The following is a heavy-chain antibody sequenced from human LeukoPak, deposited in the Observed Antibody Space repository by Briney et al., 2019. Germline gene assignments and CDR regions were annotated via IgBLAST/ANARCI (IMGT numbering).Heavy chain of an antibody. J-gene: IGHJ4*02. CDR3: AKDVAAAAGYYFDY. CDR1: GFTFSSSA. D-gene: IGHD6-13*01. V-gene: IGHV3-23*01. Sequence: GGSLRLSCAASGFTFSSSAMSWVRQAPGKGLEWVSAISNNGGYTYYADSVKGRFTISRDNSKNTLYLQMNSLRAEDTAVYYCAKDVAAAAGYYFDYWGQGTLVSVSS. CDR2: ISNNGGYT.